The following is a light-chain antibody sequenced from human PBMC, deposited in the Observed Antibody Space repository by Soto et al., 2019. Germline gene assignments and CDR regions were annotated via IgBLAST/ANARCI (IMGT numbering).Light chain of an antibody. J-gene: IGKJ5*01. V-gene: IGKV3-20*01. CDR1: QSLTSTY. CDR2: GAS. Sequence: EIVLTQSPGTLSLSPGDSATLSCRASQSLTSTYLVWYQQKPGQAPRLLIYGASSRATGIPDRFSGSGSGTDFTLTISRLEPEDFAVYYCQQYGSSFGQGTRLEI. CDR3: QQYGSS.